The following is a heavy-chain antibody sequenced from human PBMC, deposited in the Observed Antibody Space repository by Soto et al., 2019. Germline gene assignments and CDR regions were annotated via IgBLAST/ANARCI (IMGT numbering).Heavy chain of an antibody. CDR2: IWYDGSNK. Sequence: QVQLVESGGGVVQPGRALRLACAAAGFTFSSYGMHWVRQAPGKGLEWVAVIWYDGSNKYYADSVKGRFTISRDNSKNTLYLQMNSLRAEDTAVYYCARVISPGDRDYIRDDAFDICGQGTMVTVSS. D-gene: IGHD4-17*01. CDR3: ARVISPGDRDYIRDDAFDI. J-gene: IGHJ3*02. V-gene: IGHV3-33*01. CDR1: GFTFSSYG.